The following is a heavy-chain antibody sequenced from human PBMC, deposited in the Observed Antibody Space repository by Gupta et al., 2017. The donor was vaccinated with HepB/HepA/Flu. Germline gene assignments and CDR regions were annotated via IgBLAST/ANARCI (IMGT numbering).Heavy chain of an antibody. Sequence: QVQLQESGPGLVKPSQTLSLTCSVSGGSVISGDSYWSWIRQSPGKGLEWIGYIYHSGTTYFNPSLESRITMSQDASKNHFSLNLRSVTPADAAVYFCARSPTYSYGHYFDFWGQGILVAVSS. J-gene: IGHJ4*02. D-gene: IGHD5-18*01. CDR1: GGSVISGDSY. V-gene: IGHV4-30-4*01. CDR2: IYHSGTT. CDR3: ARSPTYSYGHYFDF.